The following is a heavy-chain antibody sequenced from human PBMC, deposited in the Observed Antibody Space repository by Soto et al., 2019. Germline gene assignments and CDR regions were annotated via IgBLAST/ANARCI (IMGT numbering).Heavy chain of an antibody. CDR1: GFTFSSYS. V-gene: IGHV3-21*01. CDR3: ARDLEHAIVLLPVAIRLYYYYGMDV. Sequence: GGSLRLSCAASGFTFSSYSMNWVRQAPGKGLEWVSSISSSSSYIYYADSVKGRFTISRDNAKNSLYLQMNSLRAEDTAVYYCARDLEHAIVLLPVAIRLYYYYGMDVWAQATTVTVSS. CDR2: ISSSSSYI. D-gene: IGHD2-2*01. J-gene: IGHJ6*02.